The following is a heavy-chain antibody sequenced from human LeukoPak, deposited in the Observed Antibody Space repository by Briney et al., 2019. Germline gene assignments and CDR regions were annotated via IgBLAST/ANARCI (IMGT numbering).Heavy chain of an antibody. CDR1: GYAFTYCY. CDR2: FNPNSGST. D-gene: IGHD3-9*01. J-gene: IGHJ4*02. Sequence: GASGTVSFTASGYAFTYCYMNWVRQAPGQGQEWMGGFNPNSGSTNYAQKFQGRVTMTRDTSISTAYMELSRLRSDDTAVYYCAREGFGTYYDILTGYFPPGYWGQGTLVTVSS. CDR3: AREGFGTYYDILTGYFPPGY. V-gene: IGHV1-2*02.